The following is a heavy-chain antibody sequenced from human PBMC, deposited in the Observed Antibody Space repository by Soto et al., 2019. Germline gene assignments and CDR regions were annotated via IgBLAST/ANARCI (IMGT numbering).Heavy chain of an antibody. V-gene: IGHV4-30-2*01. CDR1: GGSISSGGFS. Sequence: QLQLQESGSGLVKPSQTLSLTCVVSGGSISSGGFSWGWIRQPPGKALEWIGYIYHSGSTFYNPSLKSRVAMSIDRSKNEFSLNVTSVTAADTAFYYCARDDGGHVDHWGQGILVTVSS. J-gene: IGHJ4*02. CDR2: IYHSGST. CDR3: ARDDGGHVDH.